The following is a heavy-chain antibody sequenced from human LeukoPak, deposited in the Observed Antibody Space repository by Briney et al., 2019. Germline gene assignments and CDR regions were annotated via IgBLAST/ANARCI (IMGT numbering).Heavy chain of an antibody. CDR3: ARAGAGYSYGQGYYYYMDV. CDR2: IYYSGST. J-gene: IGHJ6*03. D-gene: IGHD5-18*01. Sequence: SSETLSLTCTVSGGSISSYYWSWIRQPPGKGLEWIGYIYYSGSTNYNPSLKSRVTISVDTSKNQFSLKLSSVTAADTAVYYCARAGAGYSYGQGYYYYMDVWGKGATVTVSS. CDR1: GGSISSYY. V-gene: IGHV4-59*01.